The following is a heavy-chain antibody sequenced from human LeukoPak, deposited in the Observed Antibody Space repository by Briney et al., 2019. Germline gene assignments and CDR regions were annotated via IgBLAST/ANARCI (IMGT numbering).Heavy chain of an antibody. V-gene: IGHV4-34*01. CDR1: GGSFSGYY. CDR3: ARSRRRQYSYGFNYYYYYMDV. J-gene: IGHJ6*03. D-gene: IGHD5-18*01. Sequence: PSETLSLTCAVYGGSFSGYYWSWIRQPPGKGLEWIGEINHSGSTNYNPSLKSRVTISVDTSKNQFSLKLSSVTAADTAVYYCARSRRRQYSYGFNYYYYYMDVWGKGTTVTVSS. CDR2: INHSGST.